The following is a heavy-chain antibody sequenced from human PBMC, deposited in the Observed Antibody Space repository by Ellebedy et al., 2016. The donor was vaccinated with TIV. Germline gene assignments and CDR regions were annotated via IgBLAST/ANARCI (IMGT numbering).Heavy chain of an antibody. V-gene: IGHV4-39*01. CDR1: GGSISSSNDY. CDR3: ARHWGSGPGILDPCYFDS. D-gene: IGHD3-10*01. Sequence: MPSETLSLTCTVSGGSISSSNDYWGWIRQPPGKGLEWIGTTYYSGRTYNNPYLRSRLTMSLDTSKNQFSLKLTSVTAADTAVYYCARHWGSGPGILDPCYFDSWGQGTMVTVSS. CDR2: TYYSGRT. J-gene: IGHJ4*02.